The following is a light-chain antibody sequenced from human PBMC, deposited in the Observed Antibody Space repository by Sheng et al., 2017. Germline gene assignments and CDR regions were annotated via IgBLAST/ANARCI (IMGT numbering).Light chain of an antibody. CDR2: KAS. J-gene: IGKJ1*01. Sequence: DIQMTQFPSTLSASVGDRVTITCRASQSISSWLAWYQQKPGKAPKLLIYKASSLESGVPSRFSGSGSGTEFTLTISSLQPDDFATYYCQQYNSLWTFGQGTKL. CDR1: QSISSW. V-gene: IGKV1-5*03. CDR3: QQYNSLWT.